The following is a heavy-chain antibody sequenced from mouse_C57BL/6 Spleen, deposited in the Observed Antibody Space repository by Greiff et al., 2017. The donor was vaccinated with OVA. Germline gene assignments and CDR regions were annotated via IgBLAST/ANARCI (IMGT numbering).Heavy chain of an antibody. V-gene: IGHV1-55*01. Sequence: QVQLQQPGAELVKPGASVKMSFTSYWITWVKQRPGQGLEWIGDIYPGSGSTNYNEKFKSKATLTVDTSSSTAYMQLSSLTSEDSAVYYCATYYEYGYWYFDVWGTGTTVTVSS. CDR3: ATYYEYGYWYFDV. D-gene: IGHD2-4*01. J-gene: IGHJ1*03. CDR2: IYPGSGST. CDR1: TSYW.